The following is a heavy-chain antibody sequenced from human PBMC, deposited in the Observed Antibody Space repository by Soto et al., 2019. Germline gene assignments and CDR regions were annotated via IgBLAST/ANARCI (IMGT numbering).Heavy chain of an antibody. CDR1: GGSISSGGYY. CDR2: IYYSVST. Sequence: QVQLQESGPGLVKPSQTLSLTCTVSGGSISSGGYYWSWIRQHPGKGLEWIGYIYYSVSTYYNPSLKSRVTISVDTSKNQFSLKLSSVTAADTAVYYCARDSDDSSGYYSGAFDIWGQGTMVTVSS. D-gene: IGHD3-22*01. J-gene: IGHJ3*02. CDR3: ARDSDDSSGYYSGAFDI. V-gene: IGHV4-31*03.